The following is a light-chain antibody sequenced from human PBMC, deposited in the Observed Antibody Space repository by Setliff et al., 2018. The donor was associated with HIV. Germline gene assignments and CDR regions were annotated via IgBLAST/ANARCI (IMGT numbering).Light chain of an antibody. CDR3: TSYTTSSAPLV. CDR2: EVS. V-gene: IGLV2-14*01. CDR1: SSDIGTYNF. Sequence: QSVLTQPRSVSGSPGQSITISCTGSSSDIGTYNFVSWYQQYPNKAPKVVIYEVSVRPSGISNRFSGSKSGNTASLTISRLQPEDDADYYCTSYTTSSAPLVFGSGTKVTVL. J-gene: IGLJ1*01.